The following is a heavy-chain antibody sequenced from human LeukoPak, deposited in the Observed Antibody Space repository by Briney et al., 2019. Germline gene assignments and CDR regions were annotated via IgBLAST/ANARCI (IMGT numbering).Heavy chain of an antibody. CDR3: ARVATITRYYYYGMDV. CDR1: GYTFTSYA. V-gene: IGHV1-69*13. CDR2: IIPIFGTA. Sequence: SVKVSCKASGYTFTSYAISWVRQAPGQGLEWMGGIIPIFGTANYAQKFQGRVTITADESTSTAYMELSSLRSEDTAVYYCARVATITRYYYYGMDVWGQGTTVTVSS. D-gene: IGHD5-12*01. J-gene: IGHJ6*02.